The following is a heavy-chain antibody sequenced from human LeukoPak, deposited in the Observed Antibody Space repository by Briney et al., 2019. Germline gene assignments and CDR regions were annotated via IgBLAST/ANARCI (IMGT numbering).Heavy chain of an antibody. Sequence: SETLSLTCTVSGGSISSYYWSWIRQPPGKGLEWTGYIYYSGSTNYNPSLKSRVTISVDTSKNQFSLKLSSVTAADTAVYYCARGRVVPAALKYYFDYWGQGTLVTVSS. CDR1: GGSISSYY. CDR3: ARGRVVPAALKYYFDY. J-gene: IGHJ4*02. CDR2: IYYSGST. V-gene: IGHV4-59*01. D-gene: IGHD2-2*01.